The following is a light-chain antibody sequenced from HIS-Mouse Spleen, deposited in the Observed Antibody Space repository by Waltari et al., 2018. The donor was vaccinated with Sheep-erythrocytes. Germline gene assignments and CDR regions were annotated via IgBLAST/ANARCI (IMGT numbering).Light chain of an antibody. CDR1: SSNIGAGHD. Sequence: QSVLTQPPSVSGAPRQRVTISCTGSSSNIGAGHDVHWYQQLPGTAPKLLIYGNSNRPSGVPDRFSGSKSGTSASLAITGLQAEDEADYYCQSYDSSLSGSVFGGGTKLTVL. CDR3: QSYDSSLSGSV. CDR2: GNS. J-gene: IGLJ2*01. V-gene: IGLV1-40*01.